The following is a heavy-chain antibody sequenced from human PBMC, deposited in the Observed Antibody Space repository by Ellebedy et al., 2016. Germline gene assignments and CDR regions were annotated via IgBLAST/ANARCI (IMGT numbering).Heavy chain of an antibody. Sequence: ASVKVSCKASGYTFTTYAMHWVRQAPGQRLEWMGWINAGNGNTKYSQKFKGRVTITSATSASTAYMELSSLISEDTAVYYCAREVVATAGIQPNFDYWGQGTLVTVSS. D-gene: IGHD2-2*02. CDR1: GYTFTTYA. J-gene: IGHJ4*02. CDR3: AREVVATAGIQPNFDY. V-gene: IGHV1-3*01. CDR2: INAGNGNT.